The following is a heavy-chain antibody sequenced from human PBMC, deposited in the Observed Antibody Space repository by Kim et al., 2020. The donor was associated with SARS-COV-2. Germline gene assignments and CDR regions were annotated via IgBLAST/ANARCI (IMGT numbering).Heavy chain of an antibody. D-gene: IGHD6-19*01. CDR1: GFTFSSYS. CDR3: ARGILGPSGWGYWYFDL. Sequence: GGSLRLSCAASGFTFSSYSMNWVRQAPGKGLEWVSSISSSSSYIYYADSVKGRFTISRDNAKNSLYLQMNSLRAEDTAVYYCARGILGPSGWGYWYFDLWGRGTLVTVSS. J-gene: IGHJ2*01. CDR2: ISSSSSYI. V-gene: IGHV3-21*01.